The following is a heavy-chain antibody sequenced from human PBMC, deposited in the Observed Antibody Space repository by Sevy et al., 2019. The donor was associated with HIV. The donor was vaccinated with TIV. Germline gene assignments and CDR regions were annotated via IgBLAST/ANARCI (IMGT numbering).Heavy chain of an antibody. CDR3: TRQGVIAELDL. D-gene: IGHD2-15*01. CDR2: IRSRADRYEK. Sequence: GGSLRLSCAASGFNFNIATIRWVRQAPGRGLEWVARIRSRADRYEKEYSASVRGRFTISRDDSKTTAYLQMNSLKTEDTAVYSCTRQGVIAELDLWGQGTLVTVSS. CDR1: GFNFNIAT. V-gene: IGHV3-73*01. J-gene: IGHJ5*02.